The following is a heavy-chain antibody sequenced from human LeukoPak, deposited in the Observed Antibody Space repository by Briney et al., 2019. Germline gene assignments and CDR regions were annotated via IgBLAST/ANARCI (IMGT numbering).Heavy chain of an antibody. J-gene: IGHJ4*02. CDR1: GFTFSDHW. V-gene: IGHV3-7*01. Sequence: GGSLRLSCAASGFTFSDHWMSWVRQAPGKGLEWVANAKRDGSDKNYVDSVKGRFTISRDNAKNSLFLQMNSLRAEDTAIYYCAREGGRDAYNSFDDWGQGTLVTLSS. CDR2: AKRDGSDK. D-gene: IGHD5-24*01. CDR3: AREGGRDAYNSFDD.